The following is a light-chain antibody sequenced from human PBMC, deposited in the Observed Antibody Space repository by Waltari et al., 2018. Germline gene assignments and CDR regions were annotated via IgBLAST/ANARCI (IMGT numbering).Light chain of an antibody. CDR3: ASYIAASTLV. V-gene: IGLV2-14*03. Sequence: QSALTQPASVSGSPGQSITISCTGSGTDVGRYNYVSWYQHYPDKAPRLMIYDVTNRPSGVSDRFSVSKSGNTASLTISGLQPEDEADYYCASYIAASTLVFGGGTRLTVV. J-gene: IGLJ3*02. CDR2: DVT. CDR1: GTDVGRYNY.